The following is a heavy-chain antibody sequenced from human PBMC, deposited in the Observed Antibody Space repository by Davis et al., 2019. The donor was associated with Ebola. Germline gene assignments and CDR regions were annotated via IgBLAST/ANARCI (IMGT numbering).Heavy chain of an antibody. CDR3: ARDGSGTGYYYYYGMDV. Sequence: SETLSLTCAVYGGSFSGYYWSWIRQPPGKGLEWIGYIYYSGSTNYNPSLKSRVTISVDTSKNQFSLKLSSVTAADTAVYYCARDGSGTGYYYYYGMDVWGQGATVTVSS. D-gene: IGHD3-10*01. CDR1: GGSFSGYY. CDR2: IYYSGST. J-gene: IGHJ6*02. V-gene: IGHV4-59*01.